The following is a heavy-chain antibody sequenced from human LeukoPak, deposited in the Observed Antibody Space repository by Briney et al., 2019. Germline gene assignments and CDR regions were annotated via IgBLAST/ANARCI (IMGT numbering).Heavy chain of an antibody. CDR2: IHYSWST. J-gene: IGHJ6*02. CDR3: ARAGGDTAMVTNYYYGLDV. V-gene: IGHV4-59*01. Sequence: SETQSLMCTVSGDSISRYFWSCIRHPPGKGLECLGYIHYSWSTNYNPPLKSRVTISVDTSKNQFSLKLSSLIDADTAMYYCARAGGDTAMVTNYYYGLDVWGQGTTVTVSS. CDR1: GDSISRYF. D-gene: IGHD5-18*01.